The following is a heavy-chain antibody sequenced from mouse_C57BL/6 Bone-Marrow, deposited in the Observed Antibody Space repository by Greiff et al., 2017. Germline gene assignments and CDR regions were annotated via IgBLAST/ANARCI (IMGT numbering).Heavy chain of an antibody. V-gene: IGHV7-3*01. Sequence: EVKLVESGGGLVQPGGSLSLSCAASGFTFTDYYMSWVRQPPGTALEWLGFIRNKANGYTTEYSASVKGRFTISRDNSQSILYLQMNALRAEDSATFYCASFITTDYAMDYWGQGTSVTVSS. CDR3: ASFITTDYAMDY. J-gene: IGHJ4*01. CDR2: IRNKANGYTT. D-gene: IGHD1-1*01. CDR1: GFTFTDYY.